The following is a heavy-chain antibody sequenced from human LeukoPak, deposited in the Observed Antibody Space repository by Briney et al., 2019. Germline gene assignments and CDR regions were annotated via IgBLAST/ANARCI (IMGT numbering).Heavy chain of an antibody. V-gene: IGHV4-34*01. Sequence: SETLSLTCAVYGGSFSGYYWSWIRQPPGKGLEWIGDINHSGGTNYNPSLKSRVTISVDTSKNQFSLKLSSVTAADTAVYYCARGLAYYDILTGCYYWGQGTLVTVSS. CDR3: ARGLAYYDILTGCYY. J-gene: IGHJ4*02. CDR1: GGSFSGYY. CDR2: INHSGGT. D-gene: IGHD3-9*01.